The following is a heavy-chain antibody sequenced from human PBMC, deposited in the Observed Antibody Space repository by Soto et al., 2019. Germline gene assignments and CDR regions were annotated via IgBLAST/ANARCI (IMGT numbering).Heavy chain of an antibody. CDR2: ISAYNGNT. J-gene: IGHJ5*02. CDR1: GDTFTSYG. Sequence: ASVKVSCTASGDTFTSYGISWVRQAPGQGLEWMGWISAYNGNTNYAQKLQGRVTMTTDTSTSTAYMELRSLRSDDTAVYYCAREVVGDFWSGYYYYSWFDPWGQGTLVTVSS. D-gene: IGHD3-3*01. V-gene: IGHV1-18*01. CDR3: AREVVGDFWSGYYYYSWFDP.